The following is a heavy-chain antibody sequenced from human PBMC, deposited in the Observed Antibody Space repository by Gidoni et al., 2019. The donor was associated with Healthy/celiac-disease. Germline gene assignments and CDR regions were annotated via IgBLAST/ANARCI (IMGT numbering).Heavy chain of an antibody. D-gene: IGHD5-18*01. CDR2: IYYSGST. CDR1: GGSISSYY. CDR3: ARNSPPKGYSYGSLDY. Sequence: QVQLQESGPGLVKPSETLSLTCTVSGGSISSYYWSWIRQPPGKGLEWIGYIYYSGSTNYNPSLKSRVTISVDTSKNQFSLKLSSVTAADTAVYYCARNSPPKGYSYGSLDYWGQGTLVTVSS. V-gene: IGHV4-59*01. J-gene: IGHJ4*02.